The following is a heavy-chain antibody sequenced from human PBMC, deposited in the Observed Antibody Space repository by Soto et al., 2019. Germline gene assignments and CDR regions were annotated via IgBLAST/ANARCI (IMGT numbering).Heavy chain of an antibody. CDR1: GYTFTSYD. J-gene: IGHJ3*02. Sequence: GASVKVSCKASGYTFTSYDINWVRQATGQGLEWMGWMNPNSGNTGYAQMFQGRVTMTRNTSISTAYMELSSLRSEDTAVYYCAREGRIVVVPAVEDAFDIWGQGTTVTVSS. CDR3: AREGRIVVVPAVEDAFDI. D-gene: IGHD2-2*01. CDR2: MNPNSGNT. V-gene: IGHV1-8*01.